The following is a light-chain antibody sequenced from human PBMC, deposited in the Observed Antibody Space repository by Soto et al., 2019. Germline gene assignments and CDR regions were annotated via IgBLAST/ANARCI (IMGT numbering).Light chain of an antibody. J-gene: IGKJ1*01. CDR1: QSISSTY. CDR3: QNYDSARWT. Sequence: ELVLTQSPGTLSLSPGDSATLSCRASQSISSTYLTWYHQRPGQAPRLLIYDASRRATGIPDRFSGSGSGTDLSLTISSLEPEDFAVYYCQNYDSARWTFGLGTKVDIK. V-gene: IGKV3-20*01. CDR2: DAS.